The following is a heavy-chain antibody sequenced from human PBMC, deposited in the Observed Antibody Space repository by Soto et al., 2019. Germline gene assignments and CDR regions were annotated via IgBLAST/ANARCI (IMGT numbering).Heavy chain of an antibody. CDR1: GFTVSSNY. J-gene: IGHJ4*02. V-gene: IGHV3-66*01. Sequence: GGSLRLSCAASGFTVSSNYMSWVRQAPGKGLEWVSVIYSGGSTYYADSVKGRFIISRDKSKNTLYLQMNSLRAEDTAVYYCARDSSSVAYYFDYWGQGTLVTVSS. D-gene: IGHD6-25*01. CDR2: IYSGGST. CDR3: ARDSSSVAYYFDY.